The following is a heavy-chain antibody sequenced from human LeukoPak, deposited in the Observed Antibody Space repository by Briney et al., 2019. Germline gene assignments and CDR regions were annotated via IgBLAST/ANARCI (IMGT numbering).Heavy chain of an antibody. CDR3: ARDAPPDYYDSSGYLDY. CDR1: GGTFSSYA. D-gene: IGHD3-22*01. CDR2: IIPIFGTA. J-gene: IGHJ4*02. V-gene: IGHV1-69*13. Sequence: GASVKVSCKASGGTFSSYAISWVRQAPGQGLEWMGGIIPIFGTANYAQKFQGRVTITADESTSTAYMELSSLRSEDTAVYYCARDAPPDYYDSSGYLDYWGQGTLVTVSS.